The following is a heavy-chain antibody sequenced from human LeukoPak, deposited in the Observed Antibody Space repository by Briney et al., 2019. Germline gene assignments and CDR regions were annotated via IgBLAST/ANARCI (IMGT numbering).Heavy chain of an antibody. CDR2: IYHTGST. Sequence: SETLSLTCTVSGGSISSNYWSWIRQPPGKGLEWIGYIYHTGSTNYNPSLKSRVTISVDTSKNQFSLKLSSVTAADTAVYYCARDRRRIAAAATGWFDPWGQGTLVTVSS. V-gene: IGHV4-59*01. CDR1: GGSISSNY. D-gene: IGHD6-13*01. CDR3: ARDRRRIAAAATGWFDP. J-gene: IGHJ5*02.